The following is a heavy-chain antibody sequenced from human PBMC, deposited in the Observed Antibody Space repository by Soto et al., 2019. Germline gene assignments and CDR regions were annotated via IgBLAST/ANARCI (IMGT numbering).Heavy chain of an antibody. D-gene: IGHD6-19*01. CDR3: ATSYSSAFSAGFDI. Sequence: QVQLVQSGAEVKKPGASVKVSCKASGYTFTSYGISWVRQAPGQGLRWMGWISVYNGNTNYAQKIQGIVTMTTDTSTSTADMELRSLRSDDTALYYCATSYSSAFSAGFDIWGQGTMVTVSS. J-gene: IGHJ3*02. CDR1: GYTFTSYG. V-gene: IGHV1-18*01. CDR2: ISVYNGNT.